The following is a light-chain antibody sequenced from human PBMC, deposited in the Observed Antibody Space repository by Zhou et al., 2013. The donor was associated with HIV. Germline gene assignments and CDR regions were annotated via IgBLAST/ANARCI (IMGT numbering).Light chain of an antibody. CDR1: QGIRSA. CDR3: QQYDSLPLFT. V-gene: IGKV1-33*01. J-gene: IGKJ3*01. Sequence: DIQMTQSPSSLSASVGDRVTISCRASQGIRSALAWYQQNLGKAPKLLIYDASNLETGVPSRFSGSGSGTDFTFTVSSLQPEDIATYYCQQYDSLPLFTFGPGTTVDIK. CDR2: DAS.